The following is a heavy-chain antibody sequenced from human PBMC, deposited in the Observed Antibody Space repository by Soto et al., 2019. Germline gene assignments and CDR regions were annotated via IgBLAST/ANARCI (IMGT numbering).Heavy chain of an antibody. J-gene: IGHJ3*01. CDR1: GGTFSSYT. CDR2: IIPILGIA. V-gene: IGHV1-69*08. Sequence: QVQLVQSGAEVKKPGSSVKVSCKASGGTFSSYTISWVRQAPGQGLEWMGRIIPILGIANYAQKFQGRVTITADKSTSTAYMELSSLRSEDTAVYYCARDGGDIVVVPAATRGAFDFWGQGTMVTVSS. D-gene: IGHD2-2*01. CDR3: ARDGGDIVVVPAATRGAFDF.